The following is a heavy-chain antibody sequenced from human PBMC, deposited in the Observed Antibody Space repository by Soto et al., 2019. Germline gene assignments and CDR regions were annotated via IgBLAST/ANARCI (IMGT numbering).Heavy chain of an antibody. CDR2: INPNSGDT. V-gene: IGHV1-2*04. Sequence: ASVKVSCKASGYTFTGYFMHWVRQAPGQGLEWMGWINPNSGDTNYPQKFQGWVTMTRDTSINTAYMEVSRLSSDDTAVYYCAREVAGGMAVWGQGTKVTVSS. CDR3: AREVAGGMAV. J-gene: IGHJ6*02. CDR1: GYTFTGYF.